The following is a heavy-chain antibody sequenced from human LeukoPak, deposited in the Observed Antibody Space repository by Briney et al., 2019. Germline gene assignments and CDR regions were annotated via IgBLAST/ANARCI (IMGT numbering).Heavy chain of an antibody. CDR3: ARAALSTYYYDSSAPGLGY. J-gene: IGHJ4*02. D-gene: IGHD3-22*01. CDR1: GGTFSSYA. Sequence: SVKVSCKASGGTFSSYAISWVRQAPGQGLEWMGGIIPIFGTANYAQKLQGRVTITADESTSTAYMELSSLRSEDTAVYYCARAALSTYYYDSSAPGLGYWGQGTLVTVSS. CDR2: IIPIFGTA. V-gene: IGHV1-69*13.